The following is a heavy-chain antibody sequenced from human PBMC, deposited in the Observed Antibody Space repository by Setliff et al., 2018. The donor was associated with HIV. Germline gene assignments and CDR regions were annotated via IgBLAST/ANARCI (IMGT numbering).Heavy chain of an antibody. CDR2: VHHTGTT. CDR1: GVSVSSGGYY. Sequence: PSETLSLTCTVSGVSVSSGGYYWSWIRQHPGKGLEWIGDVHHTGTTYLNPSLKSRITISVDTSKNQFSLKLGFVTAADTAVYHCASGESSTWDLAEHFQHWGHGTLVTAPQ. CDR3: ASGESSTWDLAEHFQH. J-gene: IGHJ1*01. D-gene: IGHD2-2*01. V-gene: IGHV4-31*03.